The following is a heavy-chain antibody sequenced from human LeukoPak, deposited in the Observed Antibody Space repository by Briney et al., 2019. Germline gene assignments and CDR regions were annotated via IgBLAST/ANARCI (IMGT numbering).Heavy chain of an antibody. Sequence: PGGSLRLSCAASGFTFSSYSMNWVGQAPGKGLEWVSSISSSGSYIYYADSVKGRFTISRDNAKNSLYLQMNSLRAEDTAVYYCARVPQSQYDYGDYLFDYWGQGTLVTVSS. CDR2: ISSSGSYI. V-gene: IGHV3-21*01. CDR1: GFTFSSYS. D-gene: IGHD4-17*01. J-gene: IGHJ4*02. CDR3: ARVPQSQYDYGDYLFDY.